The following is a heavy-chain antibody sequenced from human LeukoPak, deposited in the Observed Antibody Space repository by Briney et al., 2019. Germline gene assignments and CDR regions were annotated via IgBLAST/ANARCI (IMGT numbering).Heavy chain of an antibody. CDR1: GGPISSYY. J-gene: IGHJ5*02. D-gene: IGHD3-3*01. CDR2: IYTSGST. V-gene: IGHV4-4*07. Sequence: ASETLSLTCTVSGGPISSYYWSWIPQPAGKGLEWIGRIYTSGSTNYNPSLKSRVTMSVDTSKNQFSLKLSSVTAADTAVYYCARVRGGGGVVSWFDPWGQGTLVTVSS. CDR3: ARVRGGGGVVSWFDP.